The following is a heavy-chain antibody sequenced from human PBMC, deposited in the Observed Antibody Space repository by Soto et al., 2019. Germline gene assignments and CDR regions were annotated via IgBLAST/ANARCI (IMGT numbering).Heavy chain of an antibody. CDR2: IYPGDSDT. D-gene: IGHD3-22*01. J-gene: IGHJ4*02. Sequence: PGESLKISCKGSGYSFTSYWIGWVRQMPGKGLEWMGIIYPGDSDTRYSPSFQGQVTISADKSISTAYLQWSSLKASDTATYYCARHRRGYYDSSGYYVFDYWGQGTLVTVSS. V-gene: IGHV5-51*01. CDR1: GYSFTSYW. CDR3: ARHRRGYYDSSGYYVFDY.